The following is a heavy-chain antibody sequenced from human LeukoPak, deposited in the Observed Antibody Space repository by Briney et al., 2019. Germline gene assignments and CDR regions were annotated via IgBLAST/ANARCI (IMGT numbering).Heavy chain of an antibody. CDR3: ARGAAWFNP. J-gene: IGHJ5*02. Sequence: GGSLRLSCAASGFTFSSYGMSWVRQAPGKGLEWVSGISWNGGSTGYAGSVKGRFTISRDNAKNALYLQMNSLRAEDTALYYCARGAAWFNPWGQGTLVTVSS. CDR1: GFTFSSYG. D-gene: IGHD6-13*01. CDR2: ISWNGGST. V-gene: IGHV3-20*04.